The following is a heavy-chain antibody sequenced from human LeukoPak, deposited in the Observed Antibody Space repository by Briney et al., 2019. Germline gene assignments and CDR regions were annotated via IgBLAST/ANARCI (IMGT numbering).Heavy chain of an antibody. J-gene: IGHJ6*03. CDR3: ASLDYYYYYMDV. CDR2: ISSSGSTI. CDR1: GFTFSSYE. Sequence: GGSLRLSCAASGFTFSSYEMNWVRQAPGKGLEWVSYISSSGSTIYYADSVKGRFTISRDNAKNSLYLQMNSLRAEDTAVYYCASLDYYYYYMDVWGKGTTVTISS. V-gene: IGHV3-48*03.